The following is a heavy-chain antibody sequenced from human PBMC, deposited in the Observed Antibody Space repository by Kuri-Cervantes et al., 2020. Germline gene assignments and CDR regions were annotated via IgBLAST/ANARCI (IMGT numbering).Heavy chain of an antibody. J-gene: IGHJ1*01. D-gene: IGHD2-15*01. V-gene: IGHV3-23*01. CDR3: AKFLQRPARYCSGGSCYTQYEYFQH. CDR1: GGSISSYY. Sequence: ETLSLTCTVSGGSISSYYWSWIRQPPGKGLEWVSAISGSGGSTYYADSVKGRFTISRDNSKNTLYLQMNSLRAEDTAVYYCAKFLQRPARYCSGGSCYTQYEYFQHWGQGTLVTVSS. CDR2: ISGSGGST.